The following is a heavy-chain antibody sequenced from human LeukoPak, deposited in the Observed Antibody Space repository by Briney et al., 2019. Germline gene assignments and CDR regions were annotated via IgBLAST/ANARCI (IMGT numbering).Heavy chain of an antibody. Sequence: PSETLSLTCAVYGGSFSVYYWSWIRQPPGKGLEWIGEINHSGSTNYNPSLKSRVTISVDTSKNQFSLKLSSVTAADTAVYYCARDVLRYFEKGAFDIWGQGTMVTVSS. CDR1: GGSFSVYY. CDR3: ARDVLRYFEKGAFDI. CDR2: INHSGST. V-gene: IGHV4-34*01. J-gene: IGHJ3*02. D-gene: IGHD3-9*01.